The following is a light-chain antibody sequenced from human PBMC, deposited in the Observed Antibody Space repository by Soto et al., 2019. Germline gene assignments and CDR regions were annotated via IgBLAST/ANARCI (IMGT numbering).Light chain of an antibody. CDR3: QLYSIDST. Sequence: DIQMTQSPSTLSASVGDRVTITCRASQYINQWLAWYQQKPGKATKLLIYRASSLENGVPSRFSGRGSGTDFNCTITTLQPDDFATYHFQLYSIDSTFGQGTKVEI. J-gene: IGKJ1*01. CDR1: QYINQW. CDR2: RAS. V-gene: IGKV1-5*03.